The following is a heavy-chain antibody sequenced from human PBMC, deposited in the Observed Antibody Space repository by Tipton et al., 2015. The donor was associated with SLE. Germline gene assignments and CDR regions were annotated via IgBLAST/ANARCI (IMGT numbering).Heavy chain of an antibody. CDR3: ARESSRITIFGVVPPYYYYGMDV. Sequence: QVQLVQSGGEVKKPGASVKVSCKASGYRFTSHGITWVRQAPGQGLEWMGWISTYNGKTDYAQKFQGRVTMTTDTSTSTAYMELRSLRSDDTAVYYCARESSRITIFGVVPPYYYYGMDVWGQGTTVTVSS. V-gene: IGHV1-18*01. CDR2: ISTYNGKT. J-gene: IGHJ6*02. D-gene: IGHD3-3*01. CDR1: GYRFTSHG.